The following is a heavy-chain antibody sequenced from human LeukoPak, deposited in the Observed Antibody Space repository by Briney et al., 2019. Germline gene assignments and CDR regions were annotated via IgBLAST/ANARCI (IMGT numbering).Heavy chain of an antibody. J-gene: IGHJ4*02. Sequence: SETLSLSCAVYGGSFSGYYWSWIRQPPGKGLEWIGEINHSGSTNYNPSLKSRVTISVDTSKNQFSLKLSSVTAADTAVYYCARGSHDYGDPRSFDYWGQGTLVTVSS. CDR2: INHSGST. CDR1: GGSFSGYY. CDR3: ARGSHDYGDPRSFDY. V-gene: IGHV4-34*01. D-gene: IGHD4-17*01.